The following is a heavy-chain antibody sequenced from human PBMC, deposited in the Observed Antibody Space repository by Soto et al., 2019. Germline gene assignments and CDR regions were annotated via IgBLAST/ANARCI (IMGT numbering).Heavy chain of an antibody. V-gene: IGHV4-34*01. D-gene: IGHD3-3*02. Sequence: SETLSLTCAVYGGSFSGYYWSWIRQPPGKGLEWIGEINHSGSTNYNPSLKSRVTISVDTSKNQFSLKLSSVTAADTAVYYCARGGNSKDYYYMDVWGKGTTVTVSS. CDR1: GGSFSGYY. CDR3: ARGGNSKDYYYMDV. J-gene: IGHJ6*03. CDR2: INHSGST.